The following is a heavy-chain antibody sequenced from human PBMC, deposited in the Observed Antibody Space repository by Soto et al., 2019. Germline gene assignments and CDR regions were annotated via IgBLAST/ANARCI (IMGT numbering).Heavy chain of an antibody. Sequence: SVKGSCKASGYTFSSYGISWVRQAPGQGLEWVGWISAYNGNRNYAQKLQDRVTMTTDTSTNTFYMELRSLRSDDTAVYYCARDYIAVAGPFDYWGQGTLVTVSS. J-gene: IGHJ4*02. V-gene: IGHV1-18*01. D-gene: IGHD6-19*01. CDR1: GYTFSSYG. CDR3: ARDYIAVAGPFDY. CDR2: ISAYNGNR.